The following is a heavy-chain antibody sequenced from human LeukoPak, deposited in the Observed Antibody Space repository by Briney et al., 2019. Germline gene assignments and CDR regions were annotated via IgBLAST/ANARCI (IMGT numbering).Heavy chain of an antibody. CDR2: ISGSGGST. D-gene: IGHD3-10*01. V-gene: IGHV3-23*01. J-gene: IGHJ4*02. CDR3: AKAHTWKSFSGEYYFDY. CDR1: GFTLSSYA. Sequence: GGSLRLSCAASGFTLSSYAMSWVRQAPGKGLEWVSAISGSGGSTYYADSVKGRFTISRDNSKNTLYLQMNSLRAEDTAVYYCAKAHTWKSFSGEYYFDYWGQGTLVTVSS.